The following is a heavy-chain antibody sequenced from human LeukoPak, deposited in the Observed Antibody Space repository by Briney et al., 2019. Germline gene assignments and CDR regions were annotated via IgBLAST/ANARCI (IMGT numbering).Heavy chain of an antibody. CDR1: GGSISSYY. V-gene: IGHV4-59*01. CDR2: IYYSGST. CDR3: ARHSNYFDY. Sequence: SETLSLTCTVSGGSISSYYWSWIRQPPGKGLEWIGYIYYSGSTHYNPSLKSRVTISVDTSKNQFSLRLSSVTAADTAVYYCARHSNYFDYWGQGTLVTVSS. J-gene: IGHJ4*02.